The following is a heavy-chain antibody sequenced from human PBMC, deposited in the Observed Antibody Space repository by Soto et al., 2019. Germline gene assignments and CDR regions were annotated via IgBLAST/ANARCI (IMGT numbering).Heavy chain of an antibody. J-gene: IGHJ4*02. CDR2: ISGSGGST. Sequence: GSLRLSCAASGFTFSSYAMSWVRQAPGKGLEWVSAISGSGGSTYYADSVKGRFTISRDNSKNTLYLQMNSLRAEDTAVYYCAKAVPGDTAMVSWFFALDYWGQGTLVTVSS. D-gene: IGHD5-18*01. V-gene: IGHV3-23*01. CDR3: AKAVPGDTAMVSWFFALDY. CDR1: GFTFSSYA.